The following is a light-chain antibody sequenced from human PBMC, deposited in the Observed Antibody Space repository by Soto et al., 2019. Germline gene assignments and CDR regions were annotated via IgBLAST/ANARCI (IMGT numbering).Light chain of an antibody. V-gene: IGKV3-20*01. Sequence: EFVLTQSPGTLSLSPGERATLSCRAGQSVSSNYLAWYQQKPGQAPRLLIYGASSRATGIPDRFSGSGSGTDFTLTISILEPEDFAVYYCQQYGSSPLFTFGPGTKVDIK. CDR2: GAS. CDR3: QQYGSSPLFT. J-gene: IGKJ3*01. CDR1: QSVSSNY.